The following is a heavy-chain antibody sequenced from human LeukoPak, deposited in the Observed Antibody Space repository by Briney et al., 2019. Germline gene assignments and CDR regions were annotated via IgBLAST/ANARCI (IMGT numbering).Heavy chain of an antibody. CDR2: ISHSGST. V-gene: IGHV4-4*02. Sequence: SETLSLTCAVSGGSISISNSNWWSWVRQTPGKGLEWIGEISHSGSTNYNPSLKSRVTISVDKSKNQFSLKLSSVTAADSPVYYCARDLHGGNSFTSDWYFDLWGRGTLVTVSS. CDR1: GGSISISNSNW. J-gene: IGHJ2*01. CDR3: ARDLHGGNSFTSDWYFDL. D-gene: IGHD4-23*01.